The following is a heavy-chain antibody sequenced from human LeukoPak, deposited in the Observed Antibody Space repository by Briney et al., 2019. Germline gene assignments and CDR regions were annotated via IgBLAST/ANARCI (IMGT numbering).Heavy chain of an antibody. D-gene: IGHD5-18*01. Sequence: GGSLRLSCAASGFTFSSYWMSWVRQAPGKGLEWVANIKQDGSEKYYVDSVKGRFTISRDNSENSLNLQMNSLRAEDTALYYCAKGYTSMVGPIDFWGQGTLVTVSS. CDR2: IKQDGSEK. CDR1: GFTFSSYW. CDR3: AKGYTSMVGPIDF. J-gene: IGHJ4*02. V-gene: IGHV3-7*03.